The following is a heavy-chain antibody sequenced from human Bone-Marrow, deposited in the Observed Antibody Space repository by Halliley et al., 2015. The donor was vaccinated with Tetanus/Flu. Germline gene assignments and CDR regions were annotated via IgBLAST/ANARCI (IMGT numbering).Heavy chain of an antibody. V-gene: IGHV3-53*01. J-gene: IGHJ4*02. D-gene: IGHD3-22*01. Sequence: GGVAGVFGGGVTRYAGSVEGRLTISRDNSKNTLFLQMNSLRADDTAVYYCARDWADGDSGYRYWGQGTLVSVSS. CDR3: ARDWADGDSGYRY. CDR2: VFGGGVT.